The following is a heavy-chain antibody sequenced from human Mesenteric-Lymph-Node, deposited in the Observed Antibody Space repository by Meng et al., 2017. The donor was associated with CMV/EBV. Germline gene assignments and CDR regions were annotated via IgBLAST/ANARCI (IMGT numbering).Heavy chain of an antibody. D-gene: IGHD6-13*01. Sequence: GESLKISCAASGFTFSSYAMSWVRQAPGKGLEWVSAISGSGGSTYYADSVKGRFTISRDNSQNTLYLQMNSLRAEDTAVYHCAKEMSTAAAGTVGFDYWGQGTLVTVSS. CDR2: ISGSGGST. V-gene: IGHV3-23*01. J-gene: IGHJ4*02. CDR1: GFTFSSYA. CDR3: AKEMSTAAAGTVGFDY.